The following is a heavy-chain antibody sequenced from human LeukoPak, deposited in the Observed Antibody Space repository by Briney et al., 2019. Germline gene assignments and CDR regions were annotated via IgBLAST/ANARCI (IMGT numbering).Heavy chain of an antibody. J-gene: IGHJ3*02. CDR2: IYPPDSDT. V-gene: IGHV5-51*01. D-gene: IGHD4-23*01. CDR3: ARTSGGYSVGAFDI. Sequence: GESLKISCQGSGYSFTNYWIGWVRQMPGKGLEWMGIIYPPDSDTRYGTSFQGQVTISADKSISTAYLQWSSLKASDTALYYCARTSGGYSVGAFDIWGQGTMVTVSS. CDR1: GYSFTNYW.